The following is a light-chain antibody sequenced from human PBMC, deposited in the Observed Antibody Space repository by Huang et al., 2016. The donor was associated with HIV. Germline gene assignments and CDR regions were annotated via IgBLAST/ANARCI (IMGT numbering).Light chain of an antibody. Sequence: EVVMTQSPVTVSVSPGERATLSCRASQSVNNKLAWFQQKPGQAPRLLIQDASIRATGIPDRFSGSGSVTEFTLTISSLQSEDFAVYYCQQYNNWPPWTFGQGTKVEIK. CDR1: QSVNNK. CDR2: DAS. V-gene: IGKV3-15*01. J-gene: IGKJ1*01. CDR3: QQYNNWPPWT.